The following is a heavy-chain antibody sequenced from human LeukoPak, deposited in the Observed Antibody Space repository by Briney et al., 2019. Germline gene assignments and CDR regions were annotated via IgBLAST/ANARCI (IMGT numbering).Heavy chain of an antibody. CDR2: ISYDGSNK. D-gene: IGHD4-17*01. Sequence: PGGSLRLSCAASGFTFSSYAMHWVRQAPGKGLEWVAVISYDGSNKYYADSVKGRFTISRDNSKNTLYLQMNSLRAEDTAVYYCARDMEAVDYDDYYYGMDVWGQGTTVTVSS. CDR3: ARDMEAVDYDDYYYGMDV. V-gene: IGHV3-30-3*01. J-gene: IGHJ6*02. CDR1: GFTFSSYA.